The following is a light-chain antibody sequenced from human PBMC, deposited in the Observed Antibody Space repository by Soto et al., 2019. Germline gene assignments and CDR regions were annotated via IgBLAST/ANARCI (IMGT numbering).Light chain of an antibody. CDR2: GNT. V-gene: IGLV1-40*01. CDR3: QSYDNSLRTSV. Sequence: QSVLTQPPSVSGAPGQRVTISCTGSSSNIGAGYNVHWYQQFPGTAPKLLIYGNTNRPSGVPDRFSGSRSGTSASLAITGLQAEDESDYYCQSYDNSLRTSVFGGGTKVTVL. J-gene: IGLJ2*01. CDR1: SSNIGAGYN.